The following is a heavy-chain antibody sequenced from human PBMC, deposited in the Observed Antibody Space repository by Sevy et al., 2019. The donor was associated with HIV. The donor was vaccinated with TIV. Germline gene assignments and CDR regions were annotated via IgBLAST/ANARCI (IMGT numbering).Heavy chain of an antibody. CDR2: IYSDGRT. Sequence: GGSLRLSCAASGLSVSDNYMNWVRQAPGKGLELLSVIYSDGRTYYADSVKGRFTISRDNSKNTLYLHMNNLRPEDTAVYYCARDRYYDASGYYYYYYGMDVWGQGTTVTVSS. CDR1: GLSVSDNY. V-gene: IGHV3-66*01. J-gene: IGHJ6*02. D-gene: IGHD3-22*01. CDR3: ARDRYYDASGYYYYYYGMDV.